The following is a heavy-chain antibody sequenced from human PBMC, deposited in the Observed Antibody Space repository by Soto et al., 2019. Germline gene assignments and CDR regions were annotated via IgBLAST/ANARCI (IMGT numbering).Heavy chain of an antibody. D-gene: IGHD3-3*02. V-gene: IGHV3-33*01. Sequence: GGSLRLSCAASGFTFSSYGMHWVRQAPGKGLEWVAGMWYDGSNKYYADSVKGRFTISRDNSKNTLYLQMNSLRAEDTAGYYCARDRGRIFGVTIWNYYYCMAVWGQGTTVTVSS. CDR3: ARDRGRIFGVTIWNYYYCMAV. J-gene: IGHJ6*02. CDR2: MWYDGSNK. CDR1: GFTFSSYG.